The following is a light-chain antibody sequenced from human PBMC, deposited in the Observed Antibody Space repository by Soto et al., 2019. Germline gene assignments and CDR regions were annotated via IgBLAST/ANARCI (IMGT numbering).Light chain of an antibody. CDR3: QQYNSYMLT. V-gene: IGKV1-5*01. CDR1: QSIGTW. CDR2: DAS. J-gene: IGKJ4*01. Sequence: DVQMTQSPPTLSASIGDRVTIACRASQSIGTWLAWYQQKPGKAPKLLIYDASTLESGVPSRFSGSGSGTEFTLTISRLQPDDFATYYCQQYNSYMLTFGGGTKVEIK.